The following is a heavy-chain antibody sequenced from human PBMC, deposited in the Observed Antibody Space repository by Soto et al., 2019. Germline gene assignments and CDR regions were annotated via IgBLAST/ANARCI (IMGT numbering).Heavy chain of an antibody. V-gene: IGHV4-34*01. CDR2: INHSGST. CDR1: GESFSGYY. Sequence: PXATLSLTCAVYGESFSGYYWSWIRQPPGKGLEWIGEINHSGSTNYNPSLKSRVTISVDTSKNQFSLKLSSVTAADTAVYYCARGLRGYRRWYDYYYYYGMDVCGQGTTVTVSS. D-gene: IGHD6-13*01. J-gene: IGHJ6*02. CDR3: ARGLRGYRRWYDYYYYYGMDV.